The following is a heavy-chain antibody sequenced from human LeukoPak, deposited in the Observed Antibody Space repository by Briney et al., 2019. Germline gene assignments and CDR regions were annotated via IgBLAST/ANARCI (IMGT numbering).Heavy chain of an antibody. J-gene: IGHJ4*02. Sequence: SETLSLTCTVSGGSISSYYWSWIRQPPGKGLEWIGYIYYSGSTNYNPSLKSRVTISVDTSKNQFSLKLSSVTAADTAVYYCARMVRGGAAAGDWGQGTLVTVSS. CDR2: IYYSGST. CDR1: GGSISSYY. D-gene: IGHD6-13*01. V-gene: IGHV4-59*01. CDR3: ARMVRGGAAAGD.